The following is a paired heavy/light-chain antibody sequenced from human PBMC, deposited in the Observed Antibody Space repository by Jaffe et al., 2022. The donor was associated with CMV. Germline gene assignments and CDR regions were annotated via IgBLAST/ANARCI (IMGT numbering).Light chain of an antibody. CDR2: KAS. CDR3: QQYYWLNT. V-gene: IGKV1-5*03. Sequence: DIQMTQSPSTLSASVGDRLSITCRASQTISNSLAWYQQKPGKAPKLLIYKASSLESGVPSRFSGSGSETEFTLTISSLQPDDFAIYYCQQYYWLNTFGQGTKLEIK. J-gene: IGKJ2*01. CDR1: QTISNS.
Heavy chain of an antibody. CDR1: GFTFGDYG. J-gene: IGHJ4*02. CDR3: TRWTGGSSYGSY. Sequence: EVQLVESGGDLVQPGRSLRLSCTTSGFTFGDYGLNWVRQAPGKGLEWVGFIRNKASGGTTEYAASVKGRFIISRDDPKSIAYLQMNSLETEDTALYYCTRWTGGSSYGSYWGQGTLVIVSS. CDR2: IRNKASGGTT. V-gene: IGHV3-49*04. D-gene: IGHD5-18*01.